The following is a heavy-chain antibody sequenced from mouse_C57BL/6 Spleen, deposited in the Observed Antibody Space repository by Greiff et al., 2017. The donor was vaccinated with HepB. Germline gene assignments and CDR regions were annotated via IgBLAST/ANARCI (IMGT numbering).Heavy chain of an antibody. Sequence: QVQLQQSGAELVKPGASVKMSCKASGYTFTSYWITWVKQRPGQGLEWIGDIYPGSGSTNYNEKFKSKATLTVDTSSSTAYMQLSSLTSEDSAVYYCARQDSNYAWFAYWGQGTLVTVSA. CDR3: ARQDSNYAWFAY. CDR1: GYTFTSYW. V-gene: IGHV1-55*01. D-gene: IGHD2-5*01. J-gene: IGHJ3*01. CDR2: IYPGSGST.